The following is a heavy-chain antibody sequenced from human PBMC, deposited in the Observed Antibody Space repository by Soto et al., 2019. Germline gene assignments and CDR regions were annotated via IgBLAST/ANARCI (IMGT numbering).Heavy chain of an antibody. Sequence: QVQLQQSGPGLVKTSQTLSLTCAISGDGVSSNSAAWSWIRQSPSRGLEWLGRTYYRSTWYNDYAVFVRSRITINPDTSKNQFSLQLNSVTPEDTAVYYCARGNRGFNMWGQGTMVIVSS. CDR2: TYYRSTWYN. V-gene: IGHV6-1*01. CDR3: ARGNRGFNM. CDR1: GDGVSSNSAA. D-gene: IGHD3-16*02. J-gene: IGHJ3*02.